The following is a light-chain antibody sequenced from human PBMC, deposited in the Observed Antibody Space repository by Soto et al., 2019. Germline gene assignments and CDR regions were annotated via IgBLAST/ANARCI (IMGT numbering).Light chain of an antibody. CDR1: QSVSSN. V-gene: IGKV3-15*01. J-gene: IGKJ2*01. CDR2: GAS. CDR3: QQCNNWPLYT. Sequence: EIVMTQSPATLSVSPGERATLSCRASQSVSSNLAWYQQKPGQAPRLLIYGASTRATGIPARFSGSGSGTEFTLAISSRQSEDFVVYYCQQCNNWPLYTFGQGTKLEIK.